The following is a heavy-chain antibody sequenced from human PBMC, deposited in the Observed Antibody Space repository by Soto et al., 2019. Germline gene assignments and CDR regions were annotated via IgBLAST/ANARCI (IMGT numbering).Heavy chain of an antibody. CDR3: NRGSEYDFWSGYL. Sequence: QERLVQSGAEVRKPGSSVKVSCKVTGGTSTRYAINWVRQAPGQGLEWMGGIVPMFGTSKYAQKFQGRVTITADTSTNITYMELRSLRSEDTTVYYCNRGSEYDFWSGYLWGQGTLVSVSS. CDR2: IVPMFGTS. J-gene: IGHJ4*02. V-gene: IGHV1-69*06. CDR1: GGTSTRYA. D-gene: IGHD3-3*01.